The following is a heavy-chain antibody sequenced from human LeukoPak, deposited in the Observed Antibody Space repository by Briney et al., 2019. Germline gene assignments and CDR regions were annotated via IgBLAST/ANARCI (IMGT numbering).Heavy chain of an antibody. V-gene: IGHV3-74*01. CDR3: ARERFDP. Sequence: GGSLRLSCAASGFTFSSYAMSWVRQAPGKGLVWVSRINTDGSSTNYADSVKGRFTISRDNAKNTLYLQMNILRAEDTAVYFCARERFDPWGQGTLVTVSS. J-gene: IGHJ5*02. CDR1: GFTFSSYA. CDR2: INTDGSST.